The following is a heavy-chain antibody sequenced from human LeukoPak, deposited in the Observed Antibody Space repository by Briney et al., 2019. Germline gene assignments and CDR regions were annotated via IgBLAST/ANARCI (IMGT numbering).Heavy chain of an antibody. V-gene: IGHV3-23*01. Sequence: GGSLRLSCAASGFTFSSYAMSWVRQAPGKGLEWVSAISGSGGRTYYAGSVKGRFTISRDNSKNTLYLQMNSLRAEDTAVYYCAKEENYYDSSGYRHNAYWGQGTLVTVSS. D-gene: IGHD3-22*01. CDR2: ISGSGGRT. CDR3: AKEENYYDSSGYRHNAY. CDR1: GFTFSSYA. J-gene: IGHJ4*02.